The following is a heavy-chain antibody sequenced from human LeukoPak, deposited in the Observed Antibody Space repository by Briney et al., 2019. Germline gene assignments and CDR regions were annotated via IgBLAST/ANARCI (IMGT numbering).Heavy chain of an antibody. J-gene: IGHJ3*02. Sequence: SETLSLTCTVSGGSISSYYWSWIRQPPGKGLEWIGYIYYSGSTNCNPSVKSRVAMSVDTSKKQFSLKLSSLTAADTAVYYCARGGTAVIAPYAFDIWGQGTMVTASS. CDR2: IYYSGST. CDR1: GGSISSYY. V-gene: IGHV4-59*01. CDR3: ARGGTAVIAPYAFDI. D-gene: IGHD4-23*01.